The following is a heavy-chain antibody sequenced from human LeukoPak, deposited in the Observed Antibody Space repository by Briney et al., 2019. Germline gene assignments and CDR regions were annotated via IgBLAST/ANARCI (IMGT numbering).Heavy chain of an antibody. CDR2: IIPILGIA. CDR1: GGTFSSYA. D-gene: IGHD3-10*01. V-gene: IGHV1-69*04. J-gene: IGHJ4*02. Sequence: GASVKVSCKASGGTFSSYAISWVRQAPGQGLEWMGRIIPILGIANYAQKFQGRVTITADKSTSTAYMELSSLRSEDTAVYYCARNYGSGIGPEYWGQGTLVTVSS. CDR3: ARNYGSGIGPEY.